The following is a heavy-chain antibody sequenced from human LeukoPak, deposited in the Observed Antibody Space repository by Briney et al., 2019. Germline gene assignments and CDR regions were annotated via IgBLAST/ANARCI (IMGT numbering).Heavy chain of an antibody. Sequence: SETLSLSCAVYGGTFSGYYWSWIRQPPGKGLEWIGEINHSGSTNYNPSLKSRVTISVDTSKNQFSLKLSSVTAADTAVYYCASPGERYCSSTSCRNAFDIWGQGTMVTVSS. CDR1: GGTFSGYY. V-gene: IGHV4-34*01. J-gene: IGHJ3*02. D-gene: IGHD2-2*01. CDR3: ASPGERYCSSTSCRNAFDI. CDR2: INHSGST.